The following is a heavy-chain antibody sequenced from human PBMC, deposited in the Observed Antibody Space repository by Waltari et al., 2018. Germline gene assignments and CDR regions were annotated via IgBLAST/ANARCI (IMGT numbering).Heavy chain of an antibody. CDR3: VRGGGTGCYNEVLDP. D-gene: IGHD2-15*01. Sequence: QVQLQESGPGLVRPSETLSLTCTVFNGSINSGPWSWIRQPPGKKLEWIGYMYYSGATNDNPSLKGRVTISIDESKNQFALKLSSVTAADTAVYYCVRGGGTGCYNEVLDPWGQGTLVTVSS. V-gene: IGHV4-59*01. J-gene: IGHJ5*02. CDR1: NGSINSGP. CDR2: MYYSGAT.